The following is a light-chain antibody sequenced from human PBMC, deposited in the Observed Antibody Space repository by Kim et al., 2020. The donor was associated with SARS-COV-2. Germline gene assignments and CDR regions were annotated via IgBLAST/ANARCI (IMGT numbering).Light chain of an antibody. J-gene: IGLJ2*01. CDR2: YDS. CDR1: NIGSKS. Sequence: SYELTQPPSVSVAPGKTARITCGGNNIGSKSVHWYQQKPGQAPVLVIYYDSDRPSGSPERFSGSNSGNTATLTISRVEAGDEADYYCQVGDSSSDHHVVFGRGTQLTVL. V-gene: IGLV3-21*04. CDR3: QVGDSSSDHHVV.